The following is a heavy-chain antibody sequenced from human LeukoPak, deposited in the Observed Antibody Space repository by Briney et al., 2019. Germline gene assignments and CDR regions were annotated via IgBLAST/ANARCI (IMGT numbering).Heavy chain of an antibody. CDR3: ARAPGVRYHYYMDV. CDR2: VNWNGGST. J-gene: IGHJ6*03. Sequence: GGSLRLSCAASGFAFDDYGMTWVRQAPGKGLEWVSGVNWNGGSTGYADSVKGRFTISRDNAKNSLYLQMNSLRAEDTALYYCARAPGVRYHYYMDVWGKGTMVTVSS. D-gene: IGHD2-8*01. V-gene: IGHV3-20*04. CDR1: GFAFDDYG.